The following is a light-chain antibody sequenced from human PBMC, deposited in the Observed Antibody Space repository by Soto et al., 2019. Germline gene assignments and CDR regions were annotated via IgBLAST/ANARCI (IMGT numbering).Light chain of an antibody. CDR2: EVS. CDR1: SSDVGGYNY. J-gene: IGLJ1*01. CDR3: QSYDNSLSVYV. V-gene: IGLV2-14*01. Sequence: QSVLTQPASVSGSPGQSITISCTGTSSDVGGYNYVSWYQQHPGKAPKLMIYEVSNRPSGVPDRFSGSKSGTSASLAITGLQAEDEADYYCQSYDNSLSVYVFGTGTKVTVL.